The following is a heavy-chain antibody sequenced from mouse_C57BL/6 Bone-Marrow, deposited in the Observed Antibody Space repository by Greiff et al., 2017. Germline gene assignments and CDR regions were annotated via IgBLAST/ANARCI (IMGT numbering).Heavy chain of an antibody. CDR3: ARDCGNLFAY. D-gene: IGHD2-1*01. CDR1: GYTFTSYW. V-gene: IGHV1-64*01. J-gene: IGHJ3*01. CDR2: IHPNSGST. Sequence: QVQLQQSGAELVKPGASVKLSCKASGYTFTSYWMHWVKQRPGQGLEWIGMIHPNSGSTNYNEKFKSKATLTVDKSSSTAYMQLSSLTSEDAAVYCCARDCGNLFAYWGQGTLVTVSA.